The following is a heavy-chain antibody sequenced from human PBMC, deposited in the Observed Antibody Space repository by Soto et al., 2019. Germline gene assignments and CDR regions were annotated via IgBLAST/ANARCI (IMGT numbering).Heavy chain of an antibody. CDR3: ARLLSIAEAGTYYYYGMDV. J-gene: IGHJ6*02. V-gene: IGHV5-10-1*01. Sequence: GESLNISCKGSGYSFTSYWISWVRQMPGKGLEWMGRIDPSDSYTNYSPSFQGHVTISADKSISTAYLQWSSLKASDTAMYYCARLLSIAEAGTYYYYGMDVWGQGTTVTVSS. CDR1: GYSFTSYW. D-gene: IGHD6-13*01. CDR2: IDPSDSYT.